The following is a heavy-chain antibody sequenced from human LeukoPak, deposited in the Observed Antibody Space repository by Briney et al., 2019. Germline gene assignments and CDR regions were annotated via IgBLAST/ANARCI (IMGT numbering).Heavy chain of an antibody. J-gene: IGHJ4*02. CDR2: IYPGDSDT. D-gene: IGHD6-19*01. Sequence: GESLKISCKGSGYNFTSYWIGWVRQMPGKGLEWMGIIYPGDSDTRYSPSFQGQVTISADKSISTAYMQWSSLKASDTAMYYCARSIAVTDFDYWGQGTLVTVSS. V-gene: IGHV5-51*01. CDR3: ARSIAVTDFDY. CDR1: GYNFTSYW.